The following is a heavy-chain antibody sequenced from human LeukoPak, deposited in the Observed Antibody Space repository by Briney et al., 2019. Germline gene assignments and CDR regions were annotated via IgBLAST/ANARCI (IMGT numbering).Heavy chain of an antibody. CDR3: ARAGNRHSSSWYNQYYYYYMDV. CDR1: GYTFTSYG. J-gene: IGHJ6*03. V-gene: IGHV1-18*01. CDR2: ISAYNGNT. Sequence: ASVKVSCKASGYTFTSYGISWGRQAPGQGLEWMGWISAYNGNTNYAQKLQGRVTMTTDTSTSTAYMALRSLRSDVTAVYYCARAGNRHSSSWYNQYYYYYMDVWGKGTTVTVSS. D-gene: IGHD6-13*01.